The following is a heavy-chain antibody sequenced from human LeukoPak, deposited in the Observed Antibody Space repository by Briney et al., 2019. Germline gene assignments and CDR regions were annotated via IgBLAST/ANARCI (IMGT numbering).Heavy chain of an antibody. J-gene: IGHJ5*02. CDR2: IYYSGST. CDR1: GGSISSYY. V-gene: IGHV4-59*08. Sequence: PSETLSLTCIVSGGSISSYYWSWIRQPPGKGLEWIGYIYYSGSTNYNPSLKSRVTISVDTSKNQFSLKLSSVTAADTAVYYCARLPSGNWFDPWGQGTLVTVSS. CDR3: ARLPSGNWFDP.